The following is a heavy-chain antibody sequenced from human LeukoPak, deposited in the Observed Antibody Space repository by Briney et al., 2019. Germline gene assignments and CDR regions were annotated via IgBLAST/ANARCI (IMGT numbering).Heavy chain of an antibody. Sequence: SETLSLTCTVSGGSVSSYYWSWIRQPAGKGLEWIGRVYTNGSTNYNPSLKSRVTMSVETSKNQFSLKLSSVTAADTAMYYCARDSRGYYGSGSYLDYWGQGTLVTVSS. D-gene: IGHD3-10*01. CDR3: ARDSRGYYGSGSYLDY. CDR2: VYTNGST. V-gene: IGHV4-4*07. J-gene: IGHJ4*02. CDR1: GGSVSSYY.